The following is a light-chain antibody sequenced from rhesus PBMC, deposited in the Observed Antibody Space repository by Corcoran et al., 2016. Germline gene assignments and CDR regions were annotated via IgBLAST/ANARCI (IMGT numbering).Light chain of an antibody. CDR2: RAS. Sequence: DIQMTQSPSSLSASVGDKVTITCRASQGISSWLAWYHQKPGKAPKLLIYRASNLETGVPSRFSGSGSGTDFTLTISSLQPEDIATYYCQQHDNSPLTFGGGTKVEIK. CDR3: QQHDNSPLT. V-gene: IGKV1-69*01. CDR1: QGISSW. J-gene: IGKJ4*01.